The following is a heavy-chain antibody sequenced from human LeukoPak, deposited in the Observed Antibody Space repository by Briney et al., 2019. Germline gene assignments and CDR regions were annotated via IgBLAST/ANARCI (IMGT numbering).Heavy chain of an antibody. Sequence: ASVKVSCKASGYIFTSYGISWVRQAPGQGLEWMGWISAYNGNTNYAQKLQGRVTMTTDTSTSTAYMELRSLRSDDTAVYYCARVSLYYYGSGSSSSAIDIWGQGTMVTVSS. D-gene: IGHD3-10*01. CDR2: ISAYNGNT. V-gene: IGHV1-18*01. CDR1: GYIFTSYG. J-gene: IGHJ3*02. CDR3: ARVSLYYYGSGSSSSAIDI.